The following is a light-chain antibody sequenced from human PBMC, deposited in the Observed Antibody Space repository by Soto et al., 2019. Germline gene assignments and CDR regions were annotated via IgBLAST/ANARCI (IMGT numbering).Light chain of an antibody. CDR3: QQYNSYSPLYT. CDR2: KAS. V-gene: IGKV1-5*03. Sequence: DIQMTQSPSTLSASVGDRVTITCRASQSISSWLAWYQQKPGKAPKLLIYKASSLESGVPSRFSGSGSGTESTLTISSLQPDDFATYYCQQYNSYSPLYTFGQGTKLEIK. CDR1: QSISSW. J-gene: IGKJ2*01.